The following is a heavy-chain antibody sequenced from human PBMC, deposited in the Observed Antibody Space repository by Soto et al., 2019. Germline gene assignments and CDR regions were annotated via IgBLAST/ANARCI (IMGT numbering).Heavy chain of an antibody. Sequence: GGSLRLSCAGSGFAFSNAWINWVRQAPGEGLEWVSAISGSGDDTFYADSMKGRFTISRDNSKDTLYLQINSLRAEDTAVYYCANPIPKTGTTFGFWGQGTLVTVSS. V-gene: IGHV3-23*01. CDR1: GFAFSNAW. CDR2: ISGSGDDT. J-gene: IGHJ4*02. D-gene: IGHD1-1*01. CDR3: ANPIPKTGTTFGF.